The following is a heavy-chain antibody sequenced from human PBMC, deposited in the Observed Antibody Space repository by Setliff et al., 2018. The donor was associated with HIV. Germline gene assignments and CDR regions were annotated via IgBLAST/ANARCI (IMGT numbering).Heavy chain of an antibody. D-gene: IGHD3-10*01. CDR3: ARAPYVSGSFGWFDP. CDR1: GDSSGNDY. CDR2: IHTSGTT. J-gene: IGHJ5*02. Sequence: TLSLTCTVSGDSSGNDYWTWVRQPPGKGLEWIGNIHTSGTTKYNPSLNSRVTISVDMSKSQFSLRLSSVTAADTAMYYCARAPYVSGSFGWFDPWGQGTLVTVSS. V-gene: IGHV4-4*08.